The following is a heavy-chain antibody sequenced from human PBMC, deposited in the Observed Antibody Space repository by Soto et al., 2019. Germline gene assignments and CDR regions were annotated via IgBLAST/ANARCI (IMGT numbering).Heavy chain of an antibody. D-gene: IGHD3-10*01. CDR2: IWYDGSNK. CDR1: GFTFSSYG. CDR3: ARSVSRRWFSELPPQDPTIYGMDV. J-gene: IGHJ6*02. V-gene: IGHV3-33*01. Sequence: QVQLVESGGGVVQPGRSLRLSCAASGFTFSSYGMHWVRQAPGKGLEWVAVIWYDGSNKYYADSVKGRFTISRDNSKNTLYLQMNSLRAEDTAVYYCARSVSRRWFSELPPQDPTIYGMDVWGLGSTVTDSS.